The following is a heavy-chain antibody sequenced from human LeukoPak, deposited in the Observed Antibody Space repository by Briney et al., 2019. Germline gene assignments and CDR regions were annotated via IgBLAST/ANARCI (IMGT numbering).Heavy chain of an antibody. CDR2: IYYSGST. J-gene: IGHJ6*02. CDR3: ARQNGNYYDSSGYYLYHYYGMDV. Sequence: SETLSLTCTVSGGSISSYYWSWIRQPPGKGLEWIGYIYYSGSTNYNPSLKSRVTISVDTSKNQFSLKLSSVTAADTAVYYCARQNGNYYDSSGYYLYHYYGMDVWGQGTTVTVSS. V-gene: IGHV4-59*08. D-gene: IGHD3-22*01. CDR1: GGSISSYY.